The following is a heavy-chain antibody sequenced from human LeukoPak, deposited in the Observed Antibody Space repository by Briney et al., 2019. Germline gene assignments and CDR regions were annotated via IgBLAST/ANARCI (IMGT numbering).Heavy chain of an antibody. V-gene: IGHV3-30*02. D-gene: IGHD2-8*02. CDR1: GFTFRNYG. CDR3: AKDPGASVSGFYMDV. CDR2: IWSGGNNR. Sequence: GGSLRLSCAASGFTFRNYGMHWVRQATGKGLEWVSFIWSGGNNRFYADSVKGRFTISRDNSKNMLYLQMDTLRAEDTALYYCAKDPGASVSGFYMDVWGKGTTLIVSS. J-gene: IGHJ6*03.